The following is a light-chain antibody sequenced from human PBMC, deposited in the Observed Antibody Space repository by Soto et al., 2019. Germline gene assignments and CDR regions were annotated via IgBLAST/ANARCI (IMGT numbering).Light chain of an antibody. CDR3: AAWDDSLNGYV. Sequence: QSVLTQPPSASGTPGQRVTISCSGSSSNIGSTTVNWYQQLPGTAPKLLISNNNRRPSGVPDRFSGSKSGTSASLAIGGLQSEDEADYYCAAWDDSLNGYVFGIGTKLTVL. CDR2: NNN. CDR1: SSNIGSTT. J-gene: IGLJ1*01. V-gene: IGLV1-44*01.